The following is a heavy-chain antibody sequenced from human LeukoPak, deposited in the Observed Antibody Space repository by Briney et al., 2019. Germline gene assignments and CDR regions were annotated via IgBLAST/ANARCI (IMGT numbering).Heavy chain of an antibody. CDR1: GGSISSYY. Sequence: SETLSLTCTVSGGSISSYYWSWIRQPPGKGLELIGYIYYSGSTNYNSTLKSRVTISVDTSKNQFPLKLSSVTAADTAVYYCARYSGYAIDYWGQGTLVTVSS. D-gene: IGHD5-12*01. CDR3: ARYSGYAIDY. CDR2: IYYSGST. J-gene: IGHJ4*02. V-gene: IGHV4-59*01.